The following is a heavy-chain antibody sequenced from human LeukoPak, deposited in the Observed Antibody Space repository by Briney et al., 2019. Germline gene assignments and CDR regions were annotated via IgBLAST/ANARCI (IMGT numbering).Heavy chain of an antibody. Sequence: GGSLRLSCVASGFIFDDYSMHWVRQTPGKGLEWVSGISWNSGNIGYADSVKGRFTISRDNAKNSLYLQKNSLRAEDTALYYCAKDPFASLKAFDIWGQGTMVTVSS. CDR3: AKDPFASLKAFDI. CDR2: ISWNSGNI. J-gene: IGHJ3*02. CDR1: GFIFDDYS. V-gene: IGHV3-9*01. D-gene: IGHD3-3*01.